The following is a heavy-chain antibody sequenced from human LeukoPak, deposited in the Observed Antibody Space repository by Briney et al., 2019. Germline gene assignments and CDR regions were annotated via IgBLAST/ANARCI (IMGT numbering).Heavy chain of an antibody. Sequence: SETLSLTCTVSGGSISSYYWSWIRQPAGKGLAWIGRIYTSGSTNYNPSLKSRVTMSVDTSKNQFSLKLSSVTAADTAVYYCARDPHSSGYYYSDYWGQGTLVTVSS. CDR1: GGSISSYY. CDR2: IYTSGST. V-gene: IGHV4-4*07. CDR3: ARDPHSSGYYYSDY. D-gene: IGHD3-22*01. J-gene: IGHJ4*02.